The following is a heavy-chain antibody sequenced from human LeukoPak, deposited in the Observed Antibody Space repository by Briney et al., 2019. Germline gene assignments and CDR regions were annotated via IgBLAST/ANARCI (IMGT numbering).Heavy chain of an antibody. CDR3: ARVVGSGSYYTFDY. V-gene: IGHV1-18*01. CDR2: ISAYNGNT. Sequence: GASVKVSCKASGYTFTSDGISWVRQAPGQGLEWMGWISAYNGNTNYAQKLQGRVTMTTDTSTSTAYMELRSLRSDDTAVYYCARVVGSGSYYTFDYWGQGTLVTVSS. J-gene: IGHJ4*02. CDR1: GYTFTSDG. D-gene: IGHD1-26*01.